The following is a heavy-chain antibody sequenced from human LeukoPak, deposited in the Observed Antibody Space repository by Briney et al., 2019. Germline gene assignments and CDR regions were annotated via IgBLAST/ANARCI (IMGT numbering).Heavy chain of an antibody. CDR1: GGSFSGYY. Sequence: SETLSLTCAVYGGSFSGYYWSWIRQPPGKGLEWIGEINHSGSMNYKPSLKSRITTSEYTSKNEFSLKLSSVTAAATAVDYCARDREWLRRFYDWGQGTLVTVST. D-gene: IGHD5-12*01. CDR3: ARDREWLRRFYD. V-gene: IGHV4-34*01. CDR2: INHSGSM. J-gene: IGHJ4*02.